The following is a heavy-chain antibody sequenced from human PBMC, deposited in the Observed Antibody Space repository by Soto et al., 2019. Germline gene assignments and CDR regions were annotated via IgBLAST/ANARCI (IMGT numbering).Heavy chain of an antibody. CDR3: ARGSDSSSWYGDNYYYYGMDV. CDR2: INHSGST. V-gene: IGHV4-34*01. J-gene: IGHJ6*02. CDR1: GGSFSGYY. Sequence: PSETLSLTCAVYGGSFSGYYWSWIRQPPGKGLEWIGEINHSGSTNYNPSLKSRVTISVDTSKNQFSLKLSSVTAADTAVYYCARGSDSSSWYGDNYYYYGMDVWGQGTTVTVSS. D-gene: IGHD6-13*01.